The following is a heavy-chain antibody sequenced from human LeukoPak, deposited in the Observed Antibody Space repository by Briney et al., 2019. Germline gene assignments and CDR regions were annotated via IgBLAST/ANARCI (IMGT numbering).Heavy chain of an antibody. Sequence: ASVKVSCKVSGYTLTELSMHWVRQAPGKGLEWMGGFDPEDGETIYAQKFQGRVTMTEDTSTDTAYMELSSLRSEDTAVYYCAVGYCSGGSCYSADYWGQGTLVTVSS. D-gene: IGHD2-15*01. V-gene: IGHV1-24*01. J-gene: IGHJ4*02. CDR1: GYTLTELS. CDR2: FDPEDGET. CDR3: AVGYCSGGSCYSADY.